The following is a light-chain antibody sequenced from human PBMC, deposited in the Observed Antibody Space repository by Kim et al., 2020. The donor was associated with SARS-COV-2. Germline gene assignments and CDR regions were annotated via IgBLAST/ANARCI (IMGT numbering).Light chain of an antibody. CDR3: QQYNIWRT. CDR1: QSVSK. J-gene: IGKJ1*01. CDR2: GAS. V-gene: IGKV3-15*01. Sequence: LSVYRGERATRACRASQSVSKLAWYQQRPGQAPRLLIYGASTRATGIPARFSGSGSGTEFTLTISSLQSEDFAVYYCQQYNIWRTFGQGTKVDIK.